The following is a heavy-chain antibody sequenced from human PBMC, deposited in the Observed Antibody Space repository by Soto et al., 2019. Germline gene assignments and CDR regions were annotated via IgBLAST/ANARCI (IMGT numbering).Heavy chain of an antibody. J-gene: IGHJ6*02. V-gene: IGHV1-24*01. CDR2: FDPEDGET. CDR3: ATFRITMVRGVIYYYGMDV. D-gene: IGHD3-10*01. CDR1: GYTLTELS. Sequence: GASVKVSCKVSGYTLTELSMHWVRQAPGKGLVWMGGFDPEDGETIYAQKFQGRVTMTEDTSTDTAYMELSSLRSEDTAVYYCATFRITMVRGVIYYYGMDVWGQGTTVTVSS.